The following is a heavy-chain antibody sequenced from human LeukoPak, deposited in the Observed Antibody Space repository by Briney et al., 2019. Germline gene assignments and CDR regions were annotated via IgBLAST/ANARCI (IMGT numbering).Heavy chain of an antibody. D-gene: IGHD1-26*01. J-gene: IGHJ4*02. CDR2: INHSGST. V-gene: IGHV4-34*01. Sequence: SETLSLTCAVYGGSFSGYYWSWIRQPPGKGLEWIGEINHSGSTNYNPSLKSRVTISVDTSKNQFSLKLSSVTAADTAVYYCARRRGAREGYYFDYWGQGTLVTVSS. CDR3: ARRRGAREGYYFDY. CDR1: GGSFSGYY.